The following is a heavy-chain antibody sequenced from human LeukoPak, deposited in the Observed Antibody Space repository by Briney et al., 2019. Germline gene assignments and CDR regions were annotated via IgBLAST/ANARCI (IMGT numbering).Heavy chain of an antibody. CDR3: ARGWELNARVFDY. D-gene: IGHD1-26*01. J-gene: IGHJ4*02. CDR1: RYTFTAYY. CDR2: INPNNGGT. V-gene: IGHV1-2*06. Sequence: ASVKVSCKAARYTFTAYYLHWVRQAPGQGLEWMGRINPNNGGTNYPQKFQGRVTMTRDTSINTAYMELSSLKSDDTAVYYCARGWELNARVFDYWGQGTLVTVSS.